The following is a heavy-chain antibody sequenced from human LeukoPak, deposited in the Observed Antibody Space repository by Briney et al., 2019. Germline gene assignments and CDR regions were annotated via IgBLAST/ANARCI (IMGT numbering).Heavy chain of an antibody. J-gene: IGHJ6*04. V-gene: IGHV1-18*04. CDR1: GYTFTSYG. CDR3: ARGWVRGVIAYYYYGMDV. Sequence: GASVKVSCKASGYTFTSYGISWVRQAPGQGLEWMGWISAYNGNTNYAQKLQGRVTMTTDTSTSTAYMELRSLRSDGTAVYYCARGWVRGVIAYYYYGMDVWGKGTTVTVSS. D-gene: IGHD3-10*01. CDR2: ISAYNGNT.